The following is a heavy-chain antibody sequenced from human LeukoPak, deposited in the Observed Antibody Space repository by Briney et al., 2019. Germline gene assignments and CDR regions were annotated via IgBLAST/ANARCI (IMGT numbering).Heavy chain of an antibody. V-gene: IGHV4-4*07. CDR3: ARVRYSDSSVLTRKRSYYFDY. D-gene: IGHD3-22*01. CDR2: ISTRGST. Sequence: SETLSLTCTVSGGSISSYYWSWIRQPAAKGLESIGHISTRGSTNYNPSLKSRVTMSVDTSKNQFSLKLSSVTAADTAVYYCARVRYSDSSVLTRKRSYYFDYWGQGTLVTVSS. CDR1: GGSISSYY. J-gene: IGHJ4*02.